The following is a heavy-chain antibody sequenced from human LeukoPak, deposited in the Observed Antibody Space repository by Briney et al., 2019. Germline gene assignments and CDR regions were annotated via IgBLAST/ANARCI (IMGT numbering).Heavy chain of an antibody. CDR2: IYYSGST. Sequence: PSETLSLTCSVSGGSISSSSYYWGWIRQPPGKGLEWIGSIYYSGSTYYNPSLKSRVTISVDTSKNQFSLKLSSVTAADTAVYYCARLRGFLSWVDPWGQGTLVTVSS. D-gene: IGHD3-10*01. V-gene: IGHV4-39*01. J-gene: IGHJ5*02. CDR1: GGSISSSSYY. CDR3: ARLRGFLSWVDP.